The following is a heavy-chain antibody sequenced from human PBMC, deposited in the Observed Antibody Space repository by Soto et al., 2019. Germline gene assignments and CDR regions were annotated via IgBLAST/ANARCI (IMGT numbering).Heavy chain of an antibody. D-gene: IGHD6-19*01. Sequence: QVQLQESGPGLVKPSGTLSLTCAVSGGSISSSNWWSWVRQPPGKGLEWIGEIYHSGSTNYNPSLKGRVTVSVDKSKNQFSLKLSSLTAADTAVYYCARLSSGWTSYYFDYWGQGTLVTVSS. CDR3: ARLSSGWTSYYFDY. CDR2: IYHSGST. V-gene: IGHV4-4*02. J-gene: IGHJ4*02. CDR1: GGSISSSNW.